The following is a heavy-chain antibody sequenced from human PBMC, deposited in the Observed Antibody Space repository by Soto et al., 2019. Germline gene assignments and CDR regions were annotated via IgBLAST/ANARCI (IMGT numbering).Heavy chain of an antibody. J-gene: IGHJ5*02. CDR1: AGSFSGYY. Sequence: SETLSLTCALYAGSFSGYYWSWIRQPPGKGLEWIGEINHSGSTNYNPSLKSRVTISVDTSKNQFSLKLSSVTAADTAVYYCARGKLPSLEARRGYNWFDPWGQGTLVTVSS. CDR2: INHSGST. V-gene: IGHV4-34*01. CDR3: ARGKLPSLEARRGYNWFDP. D-gene: IGHD6-6*01.